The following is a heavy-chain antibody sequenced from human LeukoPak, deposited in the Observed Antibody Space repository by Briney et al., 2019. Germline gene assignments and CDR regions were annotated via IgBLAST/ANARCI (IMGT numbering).Heavy chain of an antibody. CDR2: IYYSGST. D-gene: IGHD6-13*01. V-gene: IGHV4-59*08. J-gene: IGHJ4*02. CDR3: ARHGSGTSSWYV. Sequence: SETLSLTCTVSGGSISSYYWSWIRQPPGKGLEWIGYIYYSGSTNYNPSLKRRVTISVDTSKHQFSLKLSSVTAADTAVYYCARHGSGTSSWYVWGQGTLVTVSS. CDR1: GGSISSYY.